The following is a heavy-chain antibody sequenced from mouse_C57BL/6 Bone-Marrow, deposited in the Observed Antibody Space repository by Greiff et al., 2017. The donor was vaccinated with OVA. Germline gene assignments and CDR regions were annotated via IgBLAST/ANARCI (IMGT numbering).Heavy chain of an antibody. V-gene: IGHV5-4*03. Sequence: EVMLVESGGGLVKPGGSLKLSCAASGFTFSSYAMSWVRQTPEKRLEWVATISDGGGYTYYPDNVKGRFTISRDNAKNNLYLQMSHLKSEDTAVYYCARGVLTFAYWGQGTLVTVSA. D-gene: IGHD4-1*01. CDR3: ARGVLTFAY. J-gene: IGHJ3*01. CDR1: GFTFSSYA. CDR2: ISDGGGYT.